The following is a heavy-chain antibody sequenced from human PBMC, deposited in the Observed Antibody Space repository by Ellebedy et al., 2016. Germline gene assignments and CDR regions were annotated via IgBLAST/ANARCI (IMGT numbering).Heavy chain of an antibody. V-gene: IGHV3-74*01. J-gene: IGHJ4*02. Sequence: GGSLRLSCAASGFIFSRFWMHWVRQAPGKGLVWVSRINSDESTRTYADSVKGRFTISRDNSKDTLYLQMNSLTVEDTAVYYCAKEAELDYYDNGSYSGFDYWGQGTLDTVSS. CDR3: AKEAELDYYDNGSYSGFDY. CDR2: INSDESTR. D-gene: IGHD3-22*01. CDR1: GFIFSRFW.